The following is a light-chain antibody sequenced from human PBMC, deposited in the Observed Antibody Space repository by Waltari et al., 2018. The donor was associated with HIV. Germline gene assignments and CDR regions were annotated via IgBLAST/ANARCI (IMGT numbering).Light chain of an antibody. CDR1: HIGRKS. J-gene: IGLJ2*01. CDR2: HDT. Sequence: SHVLTQSLSVLLAPGKTASITWGGQHIGRKSVNWYQQQPGQAPVMVIYHDTDRPSGIPDRFSGSNSEDTATLTIRRVEAGDEADYYCQVWDTNTDQYVIFGGGTNLAV. CDR3: QVWDTNTDQYVI. V-gene: IGLV3-21*01.